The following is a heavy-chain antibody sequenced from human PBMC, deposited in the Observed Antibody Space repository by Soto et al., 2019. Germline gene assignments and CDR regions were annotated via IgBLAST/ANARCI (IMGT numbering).Heavy chain of an antibody. CDR1: CGSFSGYY. CDR2: IILIGST. V-gene: IGHV4-34*12. D-gene: IGHD1-1*01. Sequence: SETLYLTCAVYCGSFSGYYCSWIRQPPGKGLERIGEIILIGSTNYNPSLKSRFTISVDTSKNQFSLKLSSVTAADTAVYYCVRGYFAGRGDYGMDVWGQGTTVT. J-gene: IGHJ6*02. CDR3: VRGYFAGRGDYGMDV.